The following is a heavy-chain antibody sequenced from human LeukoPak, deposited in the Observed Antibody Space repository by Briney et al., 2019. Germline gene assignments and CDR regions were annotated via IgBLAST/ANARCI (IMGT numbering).Heavy chain of an antibody. CDR1: GGSFSGYY. Sequence: KPSETLSLTCAVYGGSFSGYYWSWIRQPPGKGLEWIGEINHSGSTNYNPSLKSRVTISVDTSKNQFSLKLSSVTAADTAVYYCARSYDSSGYPGYWGQGTLVTVSS. V-gene: IGHV4-34*01. D-gene: IGHD3-22*01. CDR3: ARSYDSSGYPGY. J-gene: IGHJ4*02. CDR2: INHSGST.